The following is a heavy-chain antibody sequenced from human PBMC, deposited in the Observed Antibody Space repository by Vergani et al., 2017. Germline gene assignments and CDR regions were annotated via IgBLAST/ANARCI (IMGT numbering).Heavy chain of an antibody. Sequence: QVQLVQSGAEVKKPGASVKVSCKVSGYPLTELSMHWVRQAPGKGLEWMGRIIPIFGTANYAQKFQGRVTITADESTSTAYMELSSLRSEDTAVYYCAREKVAVAGYYFDYWGQGTLVTVSS. J-gene: IGHJ4*02. D-gene: IGHD6-19*01. CDR3: AREKVAVAGYYFDY. CDR1: GYPLTELS. V-gene: IGHV1-69*13. CDR2: IIPIFGTA.